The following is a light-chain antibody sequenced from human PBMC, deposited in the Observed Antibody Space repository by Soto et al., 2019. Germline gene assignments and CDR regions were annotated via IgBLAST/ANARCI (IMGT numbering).Light chain of an antibody. J-gene: IGKJ1*01. CDR3: QQYGSSTT. CDR2: GAS. Sequence: EIVLTQSPGTLSLSPGERATLSCRASQSVPNNYLAWYQQKSSQAPRRLIFGASFRASGVPDRFSGSGSGTDFTLTISRLEPEDFAVYHCQQYGSSTTFGQGTKVEIK. CDR1: QSVPNNY. V-gene: IGKV3-20*01.